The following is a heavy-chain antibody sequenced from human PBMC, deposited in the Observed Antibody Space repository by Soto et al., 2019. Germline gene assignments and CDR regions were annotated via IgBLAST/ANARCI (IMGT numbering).Heavy chain of an antibody. CDR1: GGTFSSYA. CDR2: IIPIFGTA. J-gene: IGHJ5*02. CDR3: ARDPLRFLEWLLSPWFDP. D-gene: IGHD3-3*01. Sequence: SVKVSCKASGGTFSSYAISWVRQAPGQGLEWMGGIIPIFGTANYAQKLQGRVTMTTDTSTSTAYMELRSLRSDDTAVYYCARDPLRFLEWLLSPWFDPWGQGTLVTSPQ. V-gene: IGHV1-69*05.